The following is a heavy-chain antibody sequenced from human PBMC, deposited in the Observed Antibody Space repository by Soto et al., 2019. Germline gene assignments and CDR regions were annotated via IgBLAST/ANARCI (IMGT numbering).Heavy chain of an antibody. J-gene: IGHJ4*02. CDR3: ARGLVVVAATPYFDY. V-gene: IGHV4-31*03. D-gene: IGHD2-15*01. CDR2: IYYSGST. CDR1: GGSISSGGYY. Sequence: QVQLQESGPGLVKPSQILSLTCTVSGGSISSGGYYWSWIRQHPGKGLEWIGYIYYSGSTYYNPSLKSRVTISVDTSKNQFSLKLSSVTAADTAVYYCARGLVVVAATPYFDYWGQGTLVTVSS.